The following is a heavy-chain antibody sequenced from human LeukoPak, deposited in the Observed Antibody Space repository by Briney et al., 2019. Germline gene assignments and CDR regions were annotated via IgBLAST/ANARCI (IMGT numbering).Heavy chain of an antibody. CDR3: ANSPRTVTRFDY. CDR1: GFTFSDYY. CDR2: ISGSGGST. J-gene: IGHJ4*02. Sequence: GGSLRLSCAASGFTFSDYYMSWIRQAPGKGLEWVSAISGSGGSTYYADSVKGRFTISRDNSKNTLYLQMNSLRAEDTAVYYCANSPRTVTRFDYWGQGTLVTVSS. V-gene: IGHV3-23*01. D-gene: IGHD4-11*01.